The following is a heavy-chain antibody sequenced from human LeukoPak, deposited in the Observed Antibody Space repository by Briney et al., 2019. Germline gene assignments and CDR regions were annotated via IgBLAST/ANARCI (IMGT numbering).Heavy chain of an antibody. V-gene: IGHV4-59*01. D-gene: IGHD2-2*01. Sequence: SETLSLTCTVSGGSISSYYWSWIRQPPGKGLEWIGYIYYSGSTNYNPSLKSRVTISVDTSKNQFSLKLSSVTAADTAVYYCASLGYCSSTSCPRRDNDAFDIWGQGTMVTVSS. CDR2: IYYSGST. J-gene: IGHJ3*02. CDR3: ASLGYCSSTSCPRRDNDAFDI. CDR1: GGSISSYY.